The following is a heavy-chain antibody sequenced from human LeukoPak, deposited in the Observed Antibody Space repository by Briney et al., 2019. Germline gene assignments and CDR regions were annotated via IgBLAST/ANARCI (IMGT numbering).Heavy chain of an antibody. CDR2: ISYDGSNK. Sequence: PGGSLRLSCAASGFTFSSYAMHWVRQAPGKGLEWVAVISYDGSNKYYADSVKGRFTISRDNSKNTLYLQMNSLRAEDTAVYYCARDGGYGAKNPRYYYYMDVWGKGTTVTVSS. CDR1: GFTFSSYA. J-gene: IGHJ6*03. CDR3: ARDGGYGAKNPRYYYYMDV. V-gene: IGHV3-30*04. D-gene: IGHD1-26*01.